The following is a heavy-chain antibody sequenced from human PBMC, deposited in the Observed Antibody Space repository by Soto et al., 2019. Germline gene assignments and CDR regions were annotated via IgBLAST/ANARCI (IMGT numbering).Heavy chain of an antibody. CDR1: GGSISSYY. D-gene: IGHD2-15*01. V-gene: IGHV4-59*01. J-gene: IGHJ4*02. Sequence: NLPETLSLTCSVSGGSISSYYWSWIRQPPGRGLKWIGYIFYSGTTNYNPSLKSRVTISVDTSKNQFSLKLSSVTAADTAVYYCARESSLRFDRWGQGTLVTVS. CDR3: ARESSLRFDR. CDR2: IFYSGTT.